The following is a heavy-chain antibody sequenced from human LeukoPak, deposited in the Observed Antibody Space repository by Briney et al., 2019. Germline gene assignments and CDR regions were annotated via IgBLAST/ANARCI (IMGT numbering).Heavy chain of an antibody. CDR2: ISSSGSIT. J-gene: IGHJ3*02. V-gene: IGHV3-48*01. CDR1: GFTLSSHN. D-gene: IGHD6-13*01. Sequence: GGSLRLSCVASGFTLSSHNINWVRQAPGKGLEWVSHISSSGSITYYGDSVKGRITISRDNAKNSVSLYMNSLRAEDSAVYYCVQRYSSSWYRDDAFDIWGQGTMVTVSS. CDR3: VQRYSSSWYRDDAFDI.